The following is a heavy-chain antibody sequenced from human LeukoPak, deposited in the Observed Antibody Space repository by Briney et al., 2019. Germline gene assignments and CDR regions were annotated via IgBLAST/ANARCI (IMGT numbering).Heavy chain of an antibody. CDR1: GFTLSSHY. V-gene: IGHV3-7*04. CDR2: INEVGREK. J-gene: IGHJ3*01. CDR3: VRHGNWAFDF. Sequence: PGGSLRLSCAASGFTLSSHYMSWVRQAPGKGVEWGATINEVGREKQYMDTVKGRLSISRDNPKNSLYLQMNSPRAEDTAVYFCVRHGNWAFDFWGQGTMVTVSS. D-gene: IGHD1-1*01.